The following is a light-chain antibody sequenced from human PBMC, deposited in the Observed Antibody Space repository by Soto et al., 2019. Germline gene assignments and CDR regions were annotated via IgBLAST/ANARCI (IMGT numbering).Light chain of an antibody. J-gene: IGKJ2*01. V-gene: IGKV3-20*01. CDR3: PQHGSSRPH. CDR2: GAS. Sequence: DIVLTQSPGTLSLSPGERATLSCRASQSVSSSYLAWYQQKPGQAPRLLIYGASSRATGLPAGFSGSGSGTDFTLTIRRLEPEDFAGCYCPQHGSSRPHFGLGTKLEI. CDR1: QSVSSSY.